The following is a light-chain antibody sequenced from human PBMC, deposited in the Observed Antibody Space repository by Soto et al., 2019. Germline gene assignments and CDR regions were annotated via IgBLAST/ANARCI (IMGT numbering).Light chain of an antibody. CDR3: QQYNTYPWT. V-gene: IGKV1-5*03. CDR1: QSISSW. Sequence: DVQTPQSPSTLSASVGPRVTITCRASQSISSWLAWYQQKPGKAPKLLIYKASSLESGVPSRFSGSGSGTEFTLTISSLQPDDFATYYCQQYNTYPWTVGQGAKVDI. J-gene: IGKJ1*01. CDR2: KAS.